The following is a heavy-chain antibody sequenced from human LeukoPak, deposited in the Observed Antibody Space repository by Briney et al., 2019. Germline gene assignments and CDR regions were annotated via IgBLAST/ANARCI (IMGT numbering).Heavy chain of an antibody. CDR3: ARAGPYSRKVFDY. J-gene: IGHJ4*02. V-gene: IGHV1-2*04. D-gene: IGHD5-18*01. Sequence: RASVKVSCKASGYTFTGYYMHWVRQAPGQRLEWMGWINPNSGGTNYAQKFQGWVTMTRDTSISTAYMELSRLRSDDTAVYYCARAGPYSRKVFDYWGQGTLVTVSS. CDR2: INPNSGGT. CDR1: GYTFTGYY.